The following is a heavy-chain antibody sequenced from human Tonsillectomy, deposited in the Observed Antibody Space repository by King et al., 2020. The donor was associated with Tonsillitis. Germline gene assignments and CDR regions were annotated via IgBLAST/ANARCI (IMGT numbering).Heavy chain of an antibody. CDR1: RGTFSSYA. CDR2: IIPIFGTA. Sequence: QLVQSGAEVKKPGSSVKVSCKASRGTFSSYAISWVRQAPGQGLEWMGGIIPIFGTANYAQKFQGRVTITADESTSTAYMELSSLRSEDTAVYYCVLRSGYGSGSYSADAFDIWGQGTMVTVSS. CDR3: VLRSGYGSGSYSADAFDI. D-gene: IGHD3-10*01. V-gene: IGHV1-69*01. J-gene: IGHJ3*02.